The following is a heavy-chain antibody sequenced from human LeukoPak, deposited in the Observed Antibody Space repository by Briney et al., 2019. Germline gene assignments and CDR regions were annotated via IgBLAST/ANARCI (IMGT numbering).Heavy chain of an antibody. Sequence: DPGGSLRLSCAASGFTFSSYAMSWVRQAPGKGLEWVSAISGSGGSTYYADSVKGRFTISRDNSKNTLYLQMNNLRVEDTAVYYCARDHPIYGSGIYEDWGQGTLVTVSS. CDR2: ISGSGGST. V-gene: IGHV3-23*01. J-gene: IGHJ4*02. D-gene: IGHD3-10*01. CDR1: GFTFSSYA. CDR3: ARDHPIYGSGIYED.